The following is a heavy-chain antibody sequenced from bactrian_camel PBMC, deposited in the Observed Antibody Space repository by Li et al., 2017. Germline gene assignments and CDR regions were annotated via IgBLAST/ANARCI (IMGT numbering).Heavy chain of an antibody. J-gene: IGHJ6*01. CDR3: AARGPYCYTKLSVADFTY. CDR1: GWYYRPYG. Sequence: DVQLVESGGGSVQAGGSLGLACVVSGWYYRPYGMAWFRQTPGKEREGVARIYTGSGNTYYADSVKGRFTISQDNAKNTVYLQMNSLKPEDTAMYYCAARGPYCYTKLSVADFTYWGQGTQVTVS. D-gene: IGHD2*01. V-gene: IGHV3S40*01. CDR2: IYTGSGNT.